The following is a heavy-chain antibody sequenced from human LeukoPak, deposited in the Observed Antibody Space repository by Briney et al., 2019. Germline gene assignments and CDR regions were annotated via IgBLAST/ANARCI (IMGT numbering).Heavy chain of an antibody. J-gene: IGHJ4*02. D-gene: IGHD3-22*01. Sequence: SVKVSCKASGGTFSSYAISWVRQAPGQGLEWMGGIIPIFGTANYAQKFQGRVTITADESTSTAYMELSSLRSEDTAVYYRASFTYYYDSSGYPFWGQGTLVTVSS. CDR1: GGTFSSYA. V-gene: IGHV1-69*01. CDR3: ASFTYYYDSSGYPF. CDR2: IIPIFGTA.